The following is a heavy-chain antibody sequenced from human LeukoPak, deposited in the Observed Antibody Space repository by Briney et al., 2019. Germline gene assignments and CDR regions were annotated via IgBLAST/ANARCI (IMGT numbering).Heavy chain of an antibody. CDR2: INPNSGGT. D-gene: IGHD6-6*01. J-gene: IGHJ4*02. V-gene: IGHV1-2*02. Sequence: GASVKVSCKASGYTFTGYYMHWVRQAPGQGLEWMGWINPNSGGTNYAQKFQGRVTMTRDTSISTAYMELSRLRSDDTAVYCCARMNGIAARPDYFDYWGQGTLVTVSS. CDR3: ARMNGIAARPDYFDY. CDR1: GYTFTGYY.